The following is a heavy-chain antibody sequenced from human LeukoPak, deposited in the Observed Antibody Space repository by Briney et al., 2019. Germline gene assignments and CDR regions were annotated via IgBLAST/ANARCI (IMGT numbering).Heavy chain of an antibody. CDR2: IIPILGIA. CDR3: ARESFDTACGH. CDR1: GYIFTDYY. D-gene: IGHD5-18*01. Sequence: GASVKVSCKASGYIFTDYYMHLVRQAPGQGLEWMGRIIPILGIANYAQKFQGRVTITADKSTSTAYMELSSLRSEDTAVYYCARESFDTACGHWGQGTLVTVSS. V-gene: IGHV1-69*04. J-gene: IGHJ4*02.